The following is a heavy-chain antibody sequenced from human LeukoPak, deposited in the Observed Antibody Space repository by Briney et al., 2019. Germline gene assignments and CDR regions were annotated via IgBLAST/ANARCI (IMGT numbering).Heavy chain of an antibody. CDR2: ISWDGGST. D-gene: IGHD5-12*01. Sequence: GGSLRLSCAASGFTFEDYAIHWVRHAPERGLEWVSLISWDGGSTYYSDSVRGRFTISRDNNRNFVYLQMSALKIEDTAFYYCAKVKSSGYTYGPNFDNWGRGTLVTVSP. CDR3: AKVKSSGYTYGPNFDN. CDR1: GFTFEDYA. V-gene: IGHV3-43D*03. J-gene: IGHJ4*02.